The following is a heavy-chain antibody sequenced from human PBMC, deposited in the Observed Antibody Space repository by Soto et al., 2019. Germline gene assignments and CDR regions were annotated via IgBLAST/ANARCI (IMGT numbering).Heavy chain of an antibody. CDR1: GGTFSSYA. J-gene: IGHJ6*02. CDR2: IIPIFGTA. CDR3: ARSPVPAAIGIYYYYYGMDV. V-gene: IGHV1-69*13. D-gene: IGHD2-2*01. Sequence: SVKVSCKASGGTFSSYAISWVRQAPGQGLEWMGGIIPIFGTANYAQKFQGRVTITADESTSTAYMELSSLRSEDTAVYYCARSPVPAAIGIYYYYYGMDVWGQGTTVTVSS.